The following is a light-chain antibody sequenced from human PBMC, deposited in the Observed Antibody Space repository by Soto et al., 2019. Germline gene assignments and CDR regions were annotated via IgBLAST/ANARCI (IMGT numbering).Light chain of an antibody. J-gene: IGLJ1*01. Sequence: QSALTQPASVSGSPGQSITISCTGTSSDVGSYNLVSWYQQFPGKAPKLMIYEVSYRPSGVSSRFSGSKSGNTASLTISGLQAEDEADYYCSSFTTSSTPVFGTGTKVTVL. CDR1: SSDVGSYNL. CDR2: EVS. V-gene: IGLV2-14*02. CDR3: SSFTTSSTPV.